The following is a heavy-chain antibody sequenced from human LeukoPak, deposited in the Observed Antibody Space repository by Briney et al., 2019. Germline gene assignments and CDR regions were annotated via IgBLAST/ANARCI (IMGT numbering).Heavy chain of an antibody. CDR2: VHTSRGT. V-gene: IGHV4-4*07. Sequence: SETLSLTCIVSGASFSGHYWSWIRQPAGKEPEWIGRVHTSRGTNYNSSLKSRLTMSVDTSKNQFSLKLSSVTAADTAVYYCARAISNYHYYMDVWGKGTTVTVSS. D-gene: IGHD3-9*01. J-gene: IGHJ6*03. CDR3: ARAISNYHYYMDV. CDR1: GASFSGHY.